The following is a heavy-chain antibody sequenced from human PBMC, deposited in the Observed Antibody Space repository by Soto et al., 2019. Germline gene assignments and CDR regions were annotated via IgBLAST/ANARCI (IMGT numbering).Heavy chain of an antibody. CDR3: ARDLYYCSSTSCYVYYYGMDV. Sequence: PGGSLRLSCAASGFTFSSYAMHWVRQAPGKGLEYVSAISSNGGSTYYANSVKGRFTISRDNSKNTLYLQMGSLRAEDMAVYYCARDLYYCSSTSCYVYYYGMDVWGQGTTVTVSS. D-gene: IGHD2-2*01. CDR2: ISSNGGST. V-gene: IGHV3-64*01. J-gene: IGHJ6*02. CDR1: GFTFSSYA.